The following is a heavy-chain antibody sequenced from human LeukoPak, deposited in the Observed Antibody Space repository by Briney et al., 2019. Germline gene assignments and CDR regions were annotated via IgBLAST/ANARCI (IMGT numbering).Heavy chain of an antibody. CDR3: ARSPYADHFDY. J-gene: IGHJ4*02. CDR2: ISSSGSYI. D-gene: IGHD4-17*01. V-gene: IGHV3-21*04. Sequence: GGSLRLSCAASGFTFSTYSMNWVRQAPGKGLEWVSSISSSGSYIYYADSVKGRFTISRDNSKNTLYLQMNILTAEDTAVYYCARSPYADHFDYWGQGTLVTVSS. CDR1: GFTFSTYS.